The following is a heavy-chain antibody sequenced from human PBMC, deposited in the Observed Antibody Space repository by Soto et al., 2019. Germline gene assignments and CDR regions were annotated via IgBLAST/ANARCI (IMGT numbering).Heavy chain of an antibody. J-gene: IGHJ4*02. V-gene: IGHV3-33*01. Sequence: QVQLVESGGGVVQPGRSLRLSCAASGFTFSSYGMHWVRQAPGKGLEWVAVIWYDGSNKYYADSVKGRFTISRDNSKNTLYLQRNSLRAEDTAVYYCARGRNYGSGSYLDYWGQGTLVTVSS. CDR1: GFTFSSYG. CDR3: ARGRNYGSGSYLDY. D-gene: IGHD3-10*01. CDR2: IWYDGSNK.